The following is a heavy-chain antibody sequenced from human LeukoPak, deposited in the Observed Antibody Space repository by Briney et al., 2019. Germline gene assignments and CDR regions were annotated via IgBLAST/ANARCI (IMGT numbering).Heavy chain of an antibody. CDR1: GLTVSSNY. D-gene: IGHD6-19*01. V-gene: IGHV3-66*04. Sequence: GGSLRLSCAASGLTVSSNYMSWVRQAPGKGLEWVSVIYSGGSTYYADSVKGRFTISRDNSKNTLYLQMNSLRAEDTAVYYCARHLSSGWYTYYYYYMDVWGKGTTVTISS. J-gene: IGHJ6*03. CDR2: IYSGGST. CDR3: ARHLSSGWYTYYYYYMDV.